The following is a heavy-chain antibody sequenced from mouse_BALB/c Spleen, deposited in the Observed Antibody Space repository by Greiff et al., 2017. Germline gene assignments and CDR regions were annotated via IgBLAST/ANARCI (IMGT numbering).Heavy chain of an antibody. CDR2: IWGDGST. Sequence: VKVVESGPGLVAPSHSLSITCTVSGFSLTSYGVSWVRQPPGKGLEWLGVIWGDGSTNYHSALISRLSISKDSSKSQVFLKLNSLQTDDTSTYYCSTRGAYYGTYAFAYWGQGTLVTVSA. CDR1: GFSLTSYG. J-gene: IGHJ3*01. D-gene: IGHD2-10*01. V-gene: IGHV2-3*01. CDR3: STRGAYYGTYAFAY.